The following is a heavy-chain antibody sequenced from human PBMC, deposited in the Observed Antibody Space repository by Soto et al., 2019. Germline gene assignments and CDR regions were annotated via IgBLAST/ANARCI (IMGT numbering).Heavy chain of an antibody. CDR1: GFTFSNAW. D-gene: IGHD5-18*01. CDR3: PIGPGDDTAMAPLYYYYYYGMDV. Sequence: PGGSLRLSCAASGFTFSNAWMNWVRQAPGKGLEWVGRIKSKTDGGTTDYAATVKGRFTISRDDSKKTLYLQMKSLKTEDTAVFYCPIGPGDDTAMAPLYYYYYYGMDVWGQGTTVTVSS. V-gene: IGHV3-15*07. CDR2: IKSKTDGGTT. J-gene: IGHJ6*02.